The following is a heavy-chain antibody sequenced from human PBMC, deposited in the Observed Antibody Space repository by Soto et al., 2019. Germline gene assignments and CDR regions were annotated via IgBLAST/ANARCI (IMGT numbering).Heavy chain of an antibody. V-gene: IGHV3-48*01. CDR2: ISSSSSTI. Sequence: GGSLRLSCAASGFTFSTYSMNWVRQAPGKGLEWVSYISSSSSTIFYTDSVKGRFTISRDNSKNTLYLQMNSLRAEDTAVYYCANYIVLDSEAGYYYYGMDVWGQGTTVTVSS. CDR3: ANYIVLDSEAGYYYYGMDV. CDR1: GFTFSTYS. D-gene: IGHD2-2*01. J-gene: IGHJ6*02.